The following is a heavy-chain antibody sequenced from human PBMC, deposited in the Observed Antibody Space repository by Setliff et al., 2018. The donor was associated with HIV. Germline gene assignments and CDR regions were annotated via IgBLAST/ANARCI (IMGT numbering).Heavy chain of an antibody. CDR1: GYSISNGYY. D-gene: IGHD2-8*01. V-gene: IGHV4-38-2*02. CDR3: ARESPDGLDY. Sequence: SETLSLTCALSGYSISNGYYWGWIRQPSGKGLEWIGSIYHSGSTFYNPSLRSRVTISVDTSQDQFSLRLTSVTATDTAMYFCARESPDGLDYWGQGTLVTVSS. J-gene: IGHJ4*02. CDR2: IYHSGST.